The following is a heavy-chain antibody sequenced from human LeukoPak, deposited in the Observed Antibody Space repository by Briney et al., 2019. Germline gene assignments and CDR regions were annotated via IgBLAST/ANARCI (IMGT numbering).Heavy chain of an antibody. CDR1: GLNLRSYV. CDR2: ISGSGGIT. Sequence: GGSLRLSCAASGLNLRSYVMSWVRQAPGKGLEWVSAISGSGGITYYTDSVKGRFTISRDNSKNTLYLQMNSLRAEDTAIYFCAKGVKSDYDILTGYFDFFEYWGREPWSPSPQ. J-gene: IGHJ4*02. D-gene: IGHD3-9*01. V-gene: IGHV3-23*01. CDR3: AKGVKSDYDILTGYFDFFEY.